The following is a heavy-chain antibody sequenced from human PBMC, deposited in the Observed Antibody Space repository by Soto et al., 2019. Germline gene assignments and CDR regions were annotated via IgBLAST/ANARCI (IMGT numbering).Heavy chain of an antibody. V-gene: IGHV3-74*01. CDR3: ARGAFGAYYFDF. CDR2: IKGDEITT. Sequence: EVQLVESGGGLVKPGGSLRLPFEASGFPSTSNWIPWAGQAQGKGLVWVSRIKGDEITTNYADSVKGRFTISRDNAKNTVYLQMNSLRAEDTAVYYCARGAFGAYYFDFWGQGTLVTVSS. J-gene: IGHJ4*02. D-gene: IGHD3-3*01. CDR1: GFPSTSNW.